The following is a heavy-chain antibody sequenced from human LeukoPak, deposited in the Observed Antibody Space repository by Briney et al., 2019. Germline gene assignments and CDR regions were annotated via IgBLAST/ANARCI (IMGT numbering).Heavy chain of an antibody. Sequence: PGGSLRLSCAAPGFTFSSYGMHWVRQAPGKGLEWVAVIWYDGSNKYYADSVKGRFTISRDNSKNTLYLQMNSLRAEDTAVYYCARTYDMSAFDIWGQGTMVTVSS. CDR3: ARTYDMSAFDI. CDR2: IWYDGSNK. V-gene: IGHV3-33*01. D-gene: IGHD3-22*01. CDR1: GFTFSSYG. J-gene: IGHJ3*02.